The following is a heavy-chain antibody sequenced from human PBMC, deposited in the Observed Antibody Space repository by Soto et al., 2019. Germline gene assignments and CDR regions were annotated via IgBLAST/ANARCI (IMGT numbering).Heavy chain of an antibody. CDR3: TTGSVEGF. CDR2: VYTSAEGGAT. D-gene: IGHD2-15*01. V-gene: IGHV3-15*07. J-gene: IGHJ6*02. CDR1: GFSVTNAW. Sequence: EVQLVDSGGGLVKPGGSLRLSCAASGFSVTNAWMNWVRQAPGKGLEWVGRVYTSAEGGATNYAAPVKGRFTISRDDSKNTVYLQMNSLMTEDTAVYYCTTGSVEGFWVQGTTVTVSS.